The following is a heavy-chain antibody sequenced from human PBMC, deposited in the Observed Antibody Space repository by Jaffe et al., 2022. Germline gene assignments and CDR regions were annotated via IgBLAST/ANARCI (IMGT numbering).Heavy chain of an antibody. V-gene: IGHV4-39*01. CDR3: ASQRYDFWSGYHKTRREFDY. CDR1: GGSISSSSYY. CDR2: IYYSGST. J-gene: IGHJ4*02. Sequence: QLQLQESGPGLVKPSETLSLTCTVSGGSISSSSYYWGWIRQPPGKGLEWIGSIYYSGSTYYNPSLKSRVTISVDTSKNQFSLKLSSVTAADTAVYYCASQRYDFWSGYHKTRREFDYWGQGTLVTVSS. D-gene: IGHD3-3*01.